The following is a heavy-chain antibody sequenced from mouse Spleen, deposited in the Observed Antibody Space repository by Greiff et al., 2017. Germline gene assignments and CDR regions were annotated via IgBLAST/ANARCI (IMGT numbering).Heavy chain of an antibody. CDR1: GYTFTDYY. Sequence: VQLQQSGPELVKPGASVKISCKASGYTFTDYYMNWVKQSHGKSLEWIGDINPNNGGTSYNQKFKGKATLTVDKSSSTAYMELRSLTSEDSAVYYCARSEDYDYDRWYFDVWGAGTTVTVSS. CDR2: INPNNGGT. V-gene: IGHV1-26*01. CDR3: ARSEDYDYDRWYFDV. D-gene: IGHD2-4*01. J-gene: IGHJ1*01.